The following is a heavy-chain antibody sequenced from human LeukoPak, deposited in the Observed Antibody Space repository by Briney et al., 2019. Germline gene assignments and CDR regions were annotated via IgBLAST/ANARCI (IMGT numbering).Heavy chain of an antibody. J-gene: IGHJ4*02. CDR1: GGTFSSYT. V-gene: IGHV1-69*02. CDR2: IIPILGIA. CDR3: ASGPFPAPDTAMVNLDY. D-gene: IGHD5-18*01. Sequence: SVKVSCKASGGTFSSYTISWVRQAPGQGLEWMGRIIPILGIANYAQKFQGRVTITADKSTSTAYMELSSLRSEDTAVYYCASGPFPAPDTAMVNLDYWGQGTLVTVSS.